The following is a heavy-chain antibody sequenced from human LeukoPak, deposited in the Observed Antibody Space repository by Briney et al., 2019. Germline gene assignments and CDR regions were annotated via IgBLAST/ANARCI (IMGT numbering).Heavy chain of an antibody. CDR1: GGSISSYY. Sequence: SETLSLTCTVSGGSISSYYWSWIRQPPGKGLEWIGYIYYSGSTNYNPSLKSRVTISVDTSENQFSLKLKSVTAADTAVYYCARHPSNIDAFDAWGQGTMVTVSS. CDR2: IYYSGST. CDR3: ARHPSNIDAFDA. V-gene: IGHV4-59*08. J-gene: IGHJ3*01.